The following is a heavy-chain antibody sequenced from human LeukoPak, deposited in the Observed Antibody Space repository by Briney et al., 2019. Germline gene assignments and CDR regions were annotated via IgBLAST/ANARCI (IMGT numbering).Heavy chain of an antibody. CDR3: AKGGVVGTRYYFDS. CDR1: GFTFSSYS. D-gene: IGHD2-15*01. V-gene: IGHV3-7*01. CDR2: TKEDGSGS. J-gene: IGHJ4*02. Sequence: GGSLRLSCAASGFTFSSYSMNWVRQAPGKGLEWVANTKEDGSGSYYVDSVKGRFTISRDNAKNSLYLQMNSLRAEDTAVYYCAKGGVVGTRYYFDSWGQGTLVTVSS.